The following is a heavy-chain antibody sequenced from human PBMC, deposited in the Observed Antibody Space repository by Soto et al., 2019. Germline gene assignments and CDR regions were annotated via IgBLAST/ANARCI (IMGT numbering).Heavy chain of an antibody. CDR2: ISGSGGST. CDR1: GFTFSTYA. J-gene: IGHJ4*02. Sequence: GGSLRLSCAASGFTFSTYAMSWVRQAPGNGLEWVSAISGSGGSTYDADSVKGRFTISRDNSRNTLYLQMNNLRAEDTAVYYCAKRPDRSGGSYYFDYWGQGTLVTVSS. CDR3: AKRPDRSGGSYYFDY. D-gene: IGHD2-15*01. V-gene: IGHV3-23*01.